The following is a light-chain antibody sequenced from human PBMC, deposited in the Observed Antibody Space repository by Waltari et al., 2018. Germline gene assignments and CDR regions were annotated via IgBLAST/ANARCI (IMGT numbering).Light chain of an antibody. CDR2: FDD. CDR3: SVWDASVNGVI. J-gene: IGLJ2*01. Sequence: QSVLTQPPSVSEAPRQRVTIPCSGRSSNIGRNGGNWYQQVPGKAPKLLIYFDDLLPSGVSDRFSASKSGTSASLAISGLQSDYEADYYCSVWDASVNGVIFGGGTRLTVL. V-gene: IGLV1-36*01. CDR1: SSNIGRNG.